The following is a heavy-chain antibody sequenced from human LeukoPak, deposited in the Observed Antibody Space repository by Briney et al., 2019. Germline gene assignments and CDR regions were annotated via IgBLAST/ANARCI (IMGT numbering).Heavy chain of an antibody. CDR3: ARECCPRYSYGY. CDR1: GYTFTGYY. D-gene: IGHD5-18*01. V-gene: IGHV1-2*06. J-gene: IGHJ4*02. Sequence: GASVKVSCKAPGYTFTGYYMHWVRQAPGQGLEWMGRINPNSGGTNYAQKFQGRVTMTRDTSISTAYMELSRLRSDDTAVYYCARECCPRYSYGYWGQGTLVAVSS. CDR2: INPNSGGT.